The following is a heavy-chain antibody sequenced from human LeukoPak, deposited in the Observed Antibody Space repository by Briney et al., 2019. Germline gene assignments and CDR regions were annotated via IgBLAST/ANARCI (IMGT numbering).Heavy chain of an antibody. CDR1: GFTFSSYA. Sequence: GRSLRLSCAASGFTFSSYAMHWVRQAPGKGLEWVAVISYDGSNKYYADSVKGRFTISRDNSKNTLYLQMNSLRAEDTAVYYCARERYGDYGDYWGQGTLVTVSS. CDR3: ARERYGDYGDY. D-gene: IGHD4-17*01. CDR2: ISYDGSNK. J-gene: IGHJ4*02. V-gene: IGHV3-30-3*01.